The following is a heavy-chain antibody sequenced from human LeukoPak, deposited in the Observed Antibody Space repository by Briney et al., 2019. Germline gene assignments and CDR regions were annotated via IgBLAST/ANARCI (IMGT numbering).Heavy chain of an antibody. Sequence: SVKVSCKASGGTFSSYAISWVRQAPGQGLEWMGRIIPILGIANYAQKFQGRVTITADKSTSTAYMELSSLRSEDTAVYYCARRSGSFDAFDIWGQGTMVTVSS. D-gene: IGHD1-26*01. CDR2: IIPILGIA. CDR3: ARRSGSFDAFDI. J-gene: IGHJ3*02. CDR1: GGTFSSYA. V-gene: IGHV1-69*04.